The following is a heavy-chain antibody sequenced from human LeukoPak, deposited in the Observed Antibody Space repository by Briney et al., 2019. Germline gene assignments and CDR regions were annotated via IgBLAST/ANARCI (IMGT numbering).Heavy chain of an antibody. CDR1: GYTFTSYG. CDR2: ISASDGTT. Sequence: GTSVKVSCKASGYTFTSYGISWVRQAPGQGLEYLGWISASDGTTNYAQKVQDRVTMTTDTSTSTAYLELRSLRSEDTAVYYYARCGAAVTTHFSHWGQGTLVTVSS. V-gene: IGHV1-18*01. J-gene: IGHJ4*02. CDR3: ARCGAAVTTHFSH. D-gene: IGHD4-17*01.